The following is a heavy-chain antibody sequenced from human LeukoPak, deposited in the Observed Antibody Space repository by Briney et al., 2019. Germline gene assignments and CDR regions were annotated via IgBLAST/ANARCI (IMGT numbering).Heavy chain of an antibody. CDR2: IYTSGST. CDR1: GGSISSGSYY. CDR3: ARGRGGKNFFYFDY. Sequence: SETLSLTCAVSGGSISSGSYYWSWIRQPAGKGLECIGPIYTSGSTNYNPSLKSRVTISVDTSKNQFSLKLSSVTAADTAVYYCARGRGGKNFFYFDYWGQGTLVTVSS. V-gene: IGHV4-61*02. D-gene: IGHD4-23*01. J-gene: IGHJ4*02.